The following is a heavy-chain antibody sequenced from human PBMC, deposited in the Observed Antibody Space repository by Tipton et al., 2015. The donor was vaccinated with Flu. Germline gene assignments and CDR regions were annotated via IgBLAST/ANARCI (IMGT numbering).Heavy chain of an antibody. CDR2: IWYDGSNK. V-gene: IGHV3-33*01. D-gene: IGHD6-6*01. CDR1: GFTFSSYG. J-gene: IGHJ4*02. CDR3: ARDGLAARNYFDY. Sequence: SGFTFSSYGMHWVRQAPGKGLEWVAVIWYDGSNKYYADSVKGRFTISRDNSKNTLYLQMNSLRAEDTAVYYCARDGLAARNYFDYWGQGTLVTVSS.